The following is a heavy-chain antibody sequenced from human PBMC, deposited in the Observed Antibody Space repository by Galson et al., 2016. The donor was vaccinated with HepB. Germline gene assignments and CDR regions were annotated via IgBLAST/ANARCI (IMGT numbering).Heavy chain of an antibody. CDR1: AVSIRNSGRY. V-gene: IGHV4-31*03. D-gene: IGHD3-3*01. J-gene: IGHJ5*02. CDR3: ATSWYYDSWSGHSHEGWFDP. Sequence: TLSLTCSVSAVSIRNSGRYWTWVRQHPGQGLEWIGYISHSRSAYYNLSLRSRLTISVDTSKNQFSLKLTSVTAADTAMYYCATSWYYDSWSGHSHEGWFDPWGQGILVTVSS. CDR2: ISHSRSA.